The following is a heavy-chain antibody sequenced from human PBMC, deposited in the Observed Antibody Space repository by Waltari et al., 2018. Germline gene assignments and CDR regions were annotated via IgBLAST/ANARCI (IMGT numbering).Heavy chain of an antibody. CDR2: ISFDGSDK. J-gene: IGHJ4*02. D-gene: IGHD3-9*01. CDR1: GVTFGRYG. V-gene: IGHV3-30*03. CDR3: ARVQFYDISTGSPQGPDY. Sequence: QVQLVESGGGVVQPGRSLRLSCAASGVTFGRYGMHWVRQAPGKGLGWVSLISFDGSDKYYADSVKGRFTISRDNSKNTLYLQMTSLRTEDMAVYYCARVQFYDISTGSPQGPDYWGQGTLVTVSS.